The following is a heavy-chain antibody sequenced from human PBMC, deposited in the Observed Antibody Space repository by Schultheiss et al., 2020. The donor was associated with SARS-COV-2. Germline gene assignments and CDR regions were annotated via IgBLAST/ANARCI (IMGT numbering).Heavy chain of an antibody. V-gene: IGHV3-7*01. D-gene: IGHD5-24*01. Sequence: GESLKISCAASGFTFSSYWMSWVRQAPGKGLEWVANIKQDGSEKYYVDSVKGRFTISRDNAKNSLYLQMNSLRAEDTAVYYCAGWAEMATIFGGMDVWGQGTTVTVSS. CDR2: IKQDGSEK. CDR3: AGWAEMATIFGGMDV. CDR1: GFTFSSYW. J-gene: IGHJ6*02.